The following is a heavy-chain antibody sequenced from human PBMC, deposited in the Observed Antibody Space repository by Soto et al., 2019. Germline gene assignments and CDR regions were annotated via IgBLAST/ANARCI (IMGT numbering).Heavy chain of an antibody. Sequence: GGSLRLSCVASGFTFSSYWMSWVRQAPGKGLEWVANIKQDGSEKYYVDSVKGRFTISRDNAKNSLYLQMNSLRAEDTAVYYCARDRGEYSSSHDAFDIWGQGTMVTVSS. D-gene: IGHD6-6*01. CDR2: IKQDGSEK. CDR1: GFTFSSYW. J-gene: IGHJ3*02. V-gene: IGHV3-7*01. CDR3: ARDRGEYSSSHDAFDI.